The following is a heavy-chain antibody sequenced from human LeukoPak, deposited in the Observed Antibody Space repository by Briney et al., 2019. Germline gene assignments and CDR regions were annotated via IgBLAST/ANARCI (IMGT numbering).Heavy chain of an antibody. V-gene: IGHV1-18*01. D-gene: IGHD5-12*01. J-gene: IGHJ4*02. CDR1: GYTFTSHV. Sequence: ASVNVSCKPSGYTFTSHVINWVRQAPGQGLEWMGWISSYNGNTYYAQNFQGRVTLTTDTSTSTAYMELRSLTSDDTAVYFCARWSGSGDDSNYFDYWGQGTLVTVSS. CDR2: ISSYNGNT. CDR3: ARWSGSGDDSNYFDY.